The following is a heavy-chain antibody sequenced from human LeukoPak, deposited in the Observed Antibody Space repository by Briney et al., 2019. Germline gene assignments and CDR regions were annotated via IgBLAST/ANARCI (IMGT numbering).Heavy chain of an antibody. CDR2: ISSSGGGT. CDR1: GFTFSSFA. D-gene: IGHD1-7*01. J-gene: IGHJ4*02. V-gene: IGHV3-23*01. CDR3: AKKNSGRNPLDF. Sequence: RTGGSLRLSCAASGFTFSSFAMSWVRQAPGRGLEWVSGISSSGGGTSYADSVKGRFTISRDNSKNTVYLQMNSLRVEDTAMYYCAKKNSGRNPLDFWGQGTLVTVSS.